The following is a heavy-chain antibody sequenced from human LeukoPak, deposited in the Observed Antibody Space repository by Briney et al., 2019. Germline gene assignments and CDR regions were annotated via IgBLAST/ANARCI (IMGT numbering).Heavy chain of an antibody. CDR1: GYTFIDYW. CDR2: IDLNTGDT. J-gene: IGHJ4*02. Sequence: GASVKVSCKASGYTFIDYWIHRVRQAPGQGLEWMGRIDLNTGDTTSAQKFQGRVTMTRDTSISTVYLDLSGLGSDDTAVYYCARDAPHQRFDYWGQGTLVTVSS. CDR3: ARDAPHQRFDY. V-gene: IGHV1-2*02.